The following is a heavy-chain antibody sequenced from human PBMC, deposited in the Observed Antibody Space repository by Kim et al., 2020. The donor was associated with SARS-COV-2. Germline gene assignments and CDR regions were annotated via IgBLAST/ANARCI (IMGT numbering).Heavy chain of an antibody. J-gene: IGHJ5*02. CDR1: GGSISSYY. V-gene: IGHV4-59*01. Sequence: SETLSLTCTVSGGSISSYYWSWIRQPPGKGLEWIGYIYYSGSTNYNPSLKSRVTISVDTSKNQFSLKLSSVTAADTAVYYCARLLRYFDWSPGWGWFDPWGQGTLVTVSS. CDR3: ARLLRYFDWSPGWGWFDP. D-gene: IGHD3-9*01. CDR2: IYYSGST.